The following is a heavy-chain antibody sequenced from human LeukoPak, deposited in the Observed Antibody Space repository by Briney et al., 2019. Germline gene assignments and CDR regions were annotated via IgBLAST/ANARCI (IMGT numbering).Heavy chain of an antibody. CDR3: ARISYTYYYDSSGPHLDY. Sequence: GASVKVSCKASRGTFGRYAISWVRQAPGQGLEGRGGIIPVFGTANYAQKFQGRFPITADESTSTAYMELSSLRSEDTAVYYCARISYTYYYDSSGPHLDYWGQGTLVTVSS. D-gene: IGHD3-22*01. J-gene: IGHJ4*02. CDR1: RGTFGRYA. V-gene: IGHV1-69*01. CDR2: IIPVFGTA.